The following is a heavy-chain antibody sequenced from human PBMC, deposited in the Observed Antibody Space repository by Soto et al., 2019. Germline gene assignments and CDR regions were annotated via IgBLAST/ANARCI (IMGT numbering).Heavy chain of an antibody. Sequence: PSETLSRTCAFSGGSISSGGYSWSWIRQPPGKGLEWIGYIYHSGSTYYNPSLKSRVTISVDRSKNQFSLKLSSVTAADTAVYYCARNGGYENWFGPWGTGTLVTVSS. D-gene: IGHD1-1*01. V-gene: IGHV4-30-2*01. J-gene: IGHJ5*02. CDR2: IYHSGST. CDR1: GGSISSGGYS. CDR3: ARNGGYENWFGP.